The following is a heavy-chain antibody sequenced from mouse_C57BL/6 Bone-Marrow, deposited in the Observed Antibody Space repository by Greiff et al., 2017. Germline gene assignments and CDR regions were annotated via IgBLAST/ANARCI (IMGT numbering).Heavy chain of an antibody. CDR3: TTRITTVVAPFDY. CDR1: GFNIKDDY. Sequence: EVQLQQSGAELVRPGASVKLSCTASGFNIKDDYMHWVKQRPEQGLEWIGWIDPENGDTEYTSKFQGKATITADTSSNTAYRQLSSLTSEDTAVYYCTTRITTVVAPFDYWGQGTTLTVSS. V-gene: IGHV14-4*01. D-gene: IGHD1-1*01. CDR2: IDPENGDT. J-gene: IGHJ2*01.